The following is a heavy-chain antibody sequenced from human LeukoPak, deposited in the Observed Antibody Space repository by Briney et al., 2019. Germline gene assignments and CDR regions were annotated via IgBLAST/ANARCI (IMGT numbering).Heavy chain of an antibody. J-gene: IGHJ4*02. V-gene: IGHV4-39*01. D-gene: IGHD2-15*01. CDR2: IYYTGST. CDR3: ARQYSDDYFDY. CDR1: RGFISSSSYY. Sequence: SETLSLTCTVSRGFISSSSYYWGGIRQPPGKGLEWIGTIYYTGSTYYNPSLKSRVTISVDTSKNQSSLKLSSVTAADTAVYYCARQYSDDYFDYWGQGTLVTVSS.